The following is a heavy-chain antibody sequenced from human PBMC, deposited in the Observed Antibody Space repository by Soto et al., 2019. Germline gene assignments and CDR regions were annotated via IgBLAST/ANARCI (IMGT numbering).Heavy chain of an antibody. D-gene: IGHD4-4*01. CDR3: AKDLTTILSNWFNS. CDR2: ISGSGGVT. Sequence: EVQLLESGGGLVQPGGSLRLSCAVSGFTFRDYAMSWVRQTPGKGLEWVSGISGSGGVTYDADSVKGRFTVSRDNSKNTLYLQMNSLRAEDTALYYCAKDLTTILSNWFNSWGQGTLVTVSS. J-gene: IGHJ5*01. V-gene: IGHV3-23*01. CDR1: GFTFRDYA.